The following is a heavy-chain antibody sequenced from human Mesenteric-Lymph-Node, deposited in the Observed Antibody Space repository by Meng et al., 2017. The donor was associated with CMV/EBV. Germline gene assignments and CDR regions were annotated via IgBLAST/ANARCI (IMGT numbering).Heavy chain of an antibody. CDR1: GFIFSNYW. J-gene: IGHJ6*02. CDR3: ARVLSSTSYYGMDV. D-gene: IGHD2-2*01. Sequence: GGSLRLSCAASGFIFSNYWMNWVRQAPGKGLEWVAKIKQDGSGKYYVGSVKGRFIISRDNAKNSLYLQMNGLGAEDTAVYYCARVLSSTSYYGMDVWGQGTTVTVSS. V-gene: IGHV3-7*01. CDR2: IKQDGSGK.